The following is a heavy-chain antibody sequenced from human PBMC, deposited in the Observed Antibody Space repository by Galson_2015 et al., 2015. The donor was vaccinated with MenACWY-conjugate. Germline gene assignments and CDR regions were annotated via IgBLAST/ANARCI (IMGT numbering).Heavy chain of an antibody. Sequence: SLRLSCAVSDSTFSNAWMSWVRQAPGKGLEWVGRIKSKADGETIDYAAPVKGRFTVSRDDSKSTLYLQMNSLKPEDTGVYYCTVDRMSEGARWWWNYWGQGTLVTVSS. J-gene: IGHJ4*02. V-gene: IGHV3-15*01. CDR1: DSTFSNAW. D-gene: IGHD2-21*01. CDR2: IKSKADGETI. CDR3: TVDRMSEGARWWWNY.